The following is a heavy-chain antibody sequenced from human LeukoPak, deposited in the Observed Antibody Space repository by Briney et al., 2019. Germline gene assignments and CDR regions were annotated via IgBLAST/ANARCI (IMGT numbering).Heavy chain of an antibody. Sequence: ASVKVSCKASGYTFTSYDINWVRQATGQGVEWMGWMNPNSGNTGYAQKFQGRVTMTRNTSISTAYMELSSLRSEDTAVYYCARGLDRIAAAGSSDYWGQGTLVTVSS. CDR2: MNPNSGNT. D-gene: IGHD6-13*01. V-gene: IGHV1-8*01. CDR1: GYTFTSYD. J-gene: IGHJ4*02. CDR3: ARGLDRIAAAGSSDY.